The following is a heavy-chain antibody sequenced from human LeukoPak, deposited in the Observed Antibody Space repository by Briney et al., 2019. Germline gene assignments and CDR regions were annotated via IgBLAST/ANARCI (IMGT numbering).Heavy chain of an antibody. V-gene: IGHV3-21*04. CDR1: GFTFSTCS. J-gene: IGHJ6*02. Sequence: GGSLRLSCAASGFTFSTCSMNWVRQAPGKGLEWVSSISSSSSYIYYADSVKGRFTISRDNAKNSLYLQMNSLGADDTAVYYCARANVASTRRGMDVWGQGTMVTVSS. CDR2: ISSSSSYI. D-gene: IGHD2-8*01. CDR3: ARANVASTRRGMDV.